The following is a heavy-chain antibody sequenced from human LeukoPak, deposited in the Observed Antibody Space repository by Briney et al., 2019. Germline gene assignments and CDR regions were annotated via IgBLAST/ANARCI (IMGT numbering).Heavy chain of an antibody. V-gene: IGHV1-69*13. Sequence: GASVTVSCTASGGTFSSYAISWVRQAPGQGLEWMGGIIPIFGTANYAQKFQGRVTITADESTSTAYMELSSLRSEDTAVYYCARDSVGCGDYACNWFDPWGQGTLVTVSS. D-gene: IGHD4-17*01. CDR2: IIPIFGTA. J-gene: IGHJ5*02. CDR1: GGTFSSYA. CDR3: ARDSVGCGDYACNWFDP.